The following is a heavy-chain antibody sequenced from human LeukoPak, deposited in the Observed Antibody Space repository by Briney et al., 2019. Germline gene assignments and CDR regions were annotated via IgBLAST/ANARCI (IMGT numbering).Heavy chain of an antibody. V-gene: IGHV3-7*01. CDR1: GFTFSNYW. CDR2: IKQNGNER. J-gene: IGHJ4*02. Sequence: GGSLRLSCRASGFTFSNYWMSWVRQAPGKGLEWVANIKQNGNERYYVDSVKGRFTISRDNAKNSLYLQMNSLRAEDTAVYYCARETGIAVAGPSYDYWGQGTLVTVSS. CDR3: ARETGIAVAGPSYDY. D-gene: IGHD6-19*01.